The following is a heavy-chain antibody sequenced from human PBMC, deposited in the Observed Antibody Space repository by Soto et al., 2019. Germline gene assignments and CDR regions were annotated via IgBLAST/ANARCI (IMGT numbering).Heavy chain of an antibody. CDR1: GGSISSSSYY. D-gene: IGHD2-15*01. CDR3: ARSQHCSGGSCYSDWCDP. CDR2: IYYSGST. Sequence: SETLSLTCTVSGGSISSSSYYWGWIRQPPGKGLEWIGSIYYSGSTYYNPSLKSRVTISVDTSKNQFSLKLSSVTAADTAVYYCARSQHCSGGSCYSDWCDPWGQGTLVTVS. J-gene: IGHJ5*02. V-gene: IGHV4-39*01.